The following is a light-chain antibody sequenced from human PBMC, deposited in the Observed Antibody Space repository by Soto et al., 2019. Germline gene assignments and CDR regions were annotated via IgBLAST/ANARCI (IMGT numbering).Light chain of an antibody. Sequence: DIQMTQSPSSLSASVGDRVTITCRASQSISNYLNWFQQKPGNPPKLLNYAASILQSGVPSRFSGRGSGTHFTLTMSSLQPEDFATYCCQQTYSSPETFGQGTKVEI. CDR2: AAS. V-gene: IGKV1-39*01. CDR1: QSISNY. CDR3: QQTYSSPET. J-gene: IGKJ1*01.